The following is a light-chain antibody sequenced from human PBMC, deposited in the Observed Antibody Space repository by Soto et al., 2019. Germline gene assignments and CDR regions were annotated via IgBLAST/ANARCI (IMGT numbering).Light chain of an antibody. V-gene: IGKV1-39*01. CDR2: AAS. J-gene: IGKJ4*01. CDR1: QSISSY. CDR3: QQSYSGPLT. Sequence: DIQMTQSPSSLSASVGDRVTITCRASQSISSYLNWYQQTPGKAPKLMIYAASTLQSGVPSRFSGSGYGTDFALSISSLQPEDVATYYCQQSYSGPLTLGGGTKVDIK.